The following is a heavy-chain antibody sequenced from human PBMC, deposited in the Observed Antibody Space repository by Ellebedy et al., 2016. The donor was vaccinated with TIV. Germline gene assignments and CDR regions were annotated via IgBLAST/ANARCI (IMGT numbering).Heavy chain of an antibody. CDR1: GSSISSYH. V-gene: IGHV4-59*01. D-gene: IGHD1-26*01. J-gene: IGHJ3*02. Sequence: SETLSLTXTVSGSSISSYHFRWIPQPPGHGLELIGYIYYSGSTNYNPSLKSRVTISVDTSKNQFSLKLSSVTAADTAVYYCAREGVGATPGVGGFDACDIWGQGRMVTVSS. CDR2: IYYSGST. CDR3: AREGVGATPGVGGFDACDI.